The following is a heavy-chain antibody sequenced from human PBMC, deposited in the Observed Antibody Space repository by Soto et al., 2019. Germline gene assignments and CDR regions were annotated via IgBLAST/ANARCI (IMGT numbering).Heavy chain of an antibody. CDR1: GGTFSSYA. V-gene: IGHV1-69*13. D-gene: IGHD1-7*01. Sequence: GASVKVSCKASGGTFSSYAISWVRQAPGQGLEWMGGIIPIFGTANYAQKFQGRVTITADESTSTAYRELSSLRSEDTAVYYCARGESQFNWNYVLDYWGQGTLVTVSS. CDR3: ARGESQFNWNYVLDY. CDR2: IIPIFGTA. J-gene: IGHJ4*02.